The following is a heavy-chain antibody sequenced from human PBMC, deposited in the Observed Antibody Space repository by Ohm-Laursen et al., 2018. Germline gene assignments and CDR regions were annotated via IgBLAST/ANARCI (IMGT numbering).Heavy chain of an antibody. CDR2: ISGSGGST. D-gene: IGHD6-13*01. CDR3: AKDPTPIAAAGSAWFDP. CDR1: GFTFSSYA. V-gene: IGHV3-23*01. J-gene: IGHJ5*02. Sequence: SLRLSCAASGFTFSSYAMSWVRQAPGKGLEWVSAISGSGGSTYYADSVKGRFTISRDNSKNTLYLQMNSLRAEDTAVYYCAKDPTPIAAAGSAWFDPWGQGTLVTVSS.